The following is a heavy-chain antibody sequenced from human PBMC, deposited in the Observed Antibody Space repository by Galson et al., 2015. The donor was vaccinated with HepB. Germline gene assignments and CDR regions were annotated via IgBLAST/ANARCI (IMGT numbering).Heavy chain of an antibody. J-gene: IGHJ6*03. Sequence: LSLTCAVYGGSFSGYYWSWIRQPPGKGLEWIGEINHSGSTNYNPSLKSRVTISVDTSKNQFSLKLSSVTAADTAVYYCARGRDSSHYYYYYYMDVWGKGTTVTVSS. V-gene: IGHV4-34*01. D-gene: IGHD4-11*01. CDR3: ARGRDSSHYYYYYYMDV. CDR1: GGSFSGYY. CDR2: INHSGST.